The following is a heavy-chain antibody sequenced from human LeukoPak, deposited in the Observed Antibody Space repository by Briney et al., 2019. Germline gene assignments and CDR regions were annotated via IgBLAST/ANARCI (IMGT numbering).Heavy chain of an antibody. Sequence: GGSLRLSCAASGFTFSSYWMSWVRQAPGKGLEWVANIKQDGSEKYYVDSVKGRFTISRDNAKNSLYLQMNSLRAEDTAVYYCAKDRLGGIAAAAPDYWGQGTLVTVSS. CDR1: GFTFSSYW. V-gene: IGHV3-7*01. CDR2: IKQDGSEK. J-gene: IGHJ4*02. D-gene: IGHD6-13*01. CDR3: AKDRLGGIAAAAPDY.